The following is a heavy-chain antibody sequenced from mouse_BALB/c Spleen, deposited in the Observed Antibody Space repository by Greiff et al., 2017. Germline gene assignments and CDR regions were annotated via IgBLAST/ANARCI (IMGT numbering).Heavy chain of an antibody. V-gene: IGHV2-6-4*01. CDR2: IWGGGST. CDR3: ARNDRYGGAWFAY. D-gene: IGHD2-14*01. CDR1: GFSLSRYS. J-gene: IGHJ3*01. Sequence: VQVVESGPGLVAPSQSLSITCTVSGFSLSRYSVHWVRQPPGKGLEWLGMIWGGGSTDYNSALKSRLSISKDNSKSQVFLKMNSLQTDDTAMYYCARNDRYGGAWFAYWGQGTLVTVSA.